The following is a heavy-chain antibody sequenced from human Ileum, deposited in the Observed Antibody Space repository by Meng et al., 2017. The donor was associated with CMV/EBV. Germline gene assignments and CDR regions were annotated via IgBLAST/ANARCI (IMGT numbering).Heavy chain of an antibody. CDR2: FHPSGSF. Sequence: QVQLQESGPGLVKPSQTLPLTCSVSGGSISSGNYYWNWIRQPAGKGLEWIGRFHPSGSFNYNPSLKSRVTISVDTSKNQFSLSLNSATPADTAVYYCARTDGYDWAPFDYWGQGTLVTVSS. D-gene: IGHD5-12*01. V-gene: IGHV4-61*02. CDR1: GGSISSGNYY. CDR3: ARTDGYDWAPFDY. J-gene: IGHJ4*02.